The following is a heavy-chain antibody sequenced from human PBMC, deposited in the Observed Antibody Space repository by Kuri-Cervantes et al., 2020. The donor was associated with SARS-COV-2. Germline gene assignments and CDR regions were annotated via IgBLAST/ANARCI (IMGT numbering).Heavy chain of an antibody. V-gene: IGHV3-74*01. CDR2: INPDGSYT. Sequence: CAAPGFTLSSYSMSCVRQAPGKGLVWVSRINPDGSYTNNADSVKGRLTLSRDNAKNMLFLQMNSLRAEDTAVYYCVRDGDHWNFDYWGQGTLVTVSS. CDR1: GFTLSSYS. CDR3: VRDGDHWNFDY. J-gene: IGHJ4*02. D-gene: IGHD1-1*01.